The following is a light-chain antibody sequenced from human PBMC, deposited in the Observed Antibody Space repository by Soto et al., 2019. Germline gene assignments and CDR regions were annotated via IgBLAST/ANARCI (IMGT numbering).Light chain of an antibody. Sequence: EIIMTQSPATLSVSPGEGATLSCRASQSVSSNLAWYQQKPGQAPRLLIYGVSTRATGIPARFSGSGSGTEFTLTISSLQSEDFAVYYCHQYNNWPPDTFGQGTKLEIK. CDR2: GVS. CDR3: HQYNNWPPDT. J-gene: IGKJ2*01. CDR1: QSVSSN. V-gene: IGKV3-15*01.